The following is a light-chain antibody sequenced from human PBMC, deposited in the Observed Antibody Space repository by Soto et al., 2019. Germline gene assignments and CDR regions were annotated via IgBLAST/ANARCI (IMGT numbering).Light chain of an antibody. CDR3: QQYNSLIT. J-gene: IGKJ5*01. CDR2: NAS. CDR1: EDIGNS. V-gene: IGKV1-33*01. Sequence: DIQMTQSPSSLSASVGDRVTITCQASEDIGNSLNWYQQIPGKAPKLLIYNASTLKTGVPSRFSGSGSGTVFTFAISSLQPEDIATYYCQQYNSLITFGQGTRLDIK.